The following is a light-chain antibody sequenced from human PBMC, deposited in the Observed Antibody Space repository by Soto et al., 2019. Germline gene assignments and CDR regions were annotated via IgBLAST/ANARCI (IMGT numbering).Light chain of an antibody. V-gene: IGKV3-11*01. CDR2: NAS. J-gene: IGKJ4*02. CDR1: QDIXSY. CDR3: QQRRNGTRT. Sequence: IVLTQSPATMSLSRGERATLPCRASQDIXSYLAWYQPKPGQAPRLLTANASNMATGSPARLGGSGSVTDFTLTISSLETEDFAVYYCQQRRNGTRTFGGGTKVDI.